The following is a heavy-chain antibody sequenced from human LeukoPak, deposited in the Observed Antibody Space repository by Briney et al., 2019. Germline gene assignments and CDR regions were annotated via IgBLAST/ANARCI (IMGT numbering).Heavy chain of an antibody. CDR2: ISWDGGST. Sequence: GGSLRLSCAASGFTFDDYTMHWVRHAPGKGLEWVSLISWDGGSTYYADSVKGRFTISRDNSKNSLYLQMNSLRTEDTALYYCAKDISYYGSGSYYGMDVWGQGTTVTVSS. D-gene: IGHD3-10*01. V-gene: IGHV3-43*01. CDR3: AKDISYYGSGSYYGMDV. J-gene: IGHJ6*02. CDR1: GFTFDDYT.